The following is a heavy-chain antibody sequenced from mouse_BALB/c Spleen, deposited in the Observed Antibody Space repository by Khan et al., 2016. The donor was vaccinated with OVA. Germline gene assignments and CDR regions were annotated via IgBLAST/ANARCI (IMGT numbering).Heavy chain of an antibody. Sequence: QVQLKQSGPGLVQPSQSLSITCTVSGFSLTNYGVHWVRQSPGKGLEWLGVIWRGGSTDYNAAFMSRLYITKDNSKSQVFFIMNSLQADDTAIYYCAKNQAGYAMDYWGQGTSVTVSS. CDR2: IWRGGST. J-gene: IGHJ4*01. CDR1: GFSLTNYG. V-gene: IGHV2-5*01. CDR3: AKNQAGYAMDY.